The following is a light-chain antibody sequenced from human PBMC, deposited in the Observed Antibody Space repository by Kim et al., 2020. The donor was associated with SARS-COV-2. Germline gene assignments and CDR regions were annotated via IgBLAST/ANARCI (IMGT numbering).Light chain of an antibody. CDR2: AAS. CDR3: QQPYIYPFT. V-gene: IGKV1-39*01. J-gene: IGKJ3*01. Sequence: DIQMTQSPSSLSASVGDRVTITCRTSQNINSHLNWYHQKPGRAPKLLIYAASTLQGGVPSRFSGSGSETDFTLTISSLQPEDFATYFYQQPYIYPFTFGSGSKVDIK. CDR1: QNINSH.